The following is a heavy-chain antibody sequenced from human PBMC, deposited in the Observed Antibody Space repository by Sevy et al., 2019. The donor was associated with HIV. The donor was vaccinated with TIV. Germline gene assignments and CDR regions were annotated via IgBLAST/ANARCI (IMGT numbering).Heavy chain of an antibody. CDR1: GGSISSGTYY. V-gene: IGHV4-61*02. CDR3: ARGEADQGLFDI. CDR2: IYASGST. D-gene: IGHD2-15*01. J-gene: IGHJ3*02. Sequence: SETLSLTCTVSGGSISSGTYYWSWIRQPAGNGLEWIGRIYASGSTNYNPSLKSRVTISVDTSKNQFSLKLSSVTAADTAVYYCARGEADQGLFDIWGQGTMVTVSS.